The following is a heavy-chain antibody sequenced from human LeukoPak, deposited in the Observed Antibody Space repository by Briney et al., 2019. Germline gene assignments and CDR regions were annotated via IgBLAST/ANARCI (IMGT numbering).Heavy chain of an antibody. CDR1: GLTVTSTF. D-gene: IGHD3-16*01. CDR3: ASEGD. CDR2: TYPEGDT. J-gene: IGHJ4*02. V-gene: IGHV3-66*02. Sequence: QPGGSLRLSCAVSGLTVTSTFMTWVRQAPGKGLEWVSVTYPEGDTYYADSVKGRFTISRDNSKNTVYLQMNSLRVEDTAVYYCASEGDWGQGTLVTVSS.